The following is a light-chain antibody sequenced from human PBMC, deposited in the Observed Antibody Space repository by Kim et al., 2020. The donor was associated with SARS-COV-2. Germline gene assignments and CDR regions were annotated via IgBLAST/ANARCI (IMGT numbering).Light chain of an antibody. V-gene: IGLV1-44*01. CDR1: SSNIGYDS. CDR2: GTD. J-gene: IGLJ2*01. Sequence: RVTISCSGSSSNIGYDSVNWYQQVPGTAPLLLIYGTDKRPSGVPDRFSASKSGTSASLAISGLQSEDEADYYCSAWDNTLDGGVVFGGGTQLTVL. CDR3: SAWDNTLDGGVV.